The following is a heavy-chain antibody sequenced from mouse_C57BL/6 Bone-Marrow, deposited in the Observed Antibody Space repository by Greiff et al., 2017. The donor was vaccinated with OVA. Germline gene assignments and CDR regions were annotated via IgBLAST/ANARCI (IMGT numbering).Heavy chain of an antibody. CDR2: IWRGGST. Sequence: VKLVESGPGLVQPSQSLSITCTVSGFSLTSYGVHWVRQSPGKGLEWLGVIWRGGSTDYNEAFMSRLSITKDNSKSQDFFKMTSLQADDTAIYDCSKNPYYGSSGGYAMDYWGQGTSVTVSS. V-gene: IGHV2-5*01. CDR3: SKNPYYGSSGGYAMDY. J-gene: IGHJ4*01. D-gene: IGHD1-1*01. CDR1: GFSLTSYG.